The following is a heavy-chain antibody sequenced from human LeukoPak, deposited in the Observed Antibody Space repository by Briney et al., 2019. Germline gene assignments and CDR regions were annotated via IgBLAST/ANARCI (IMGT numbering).Heavy chain of an antibody. CDR2: ISAYNGNT. CDR3: ASPSGWFSNDAFDI. J-gene: IGHJ3*02. Sequence: ASVKVSCKASGYTFTSYGISWVRQAPGQGLEWMGWISAYNGNTNYAQKLQGRVTMTTDTSTSTAYMELRSPRSDDTAVYYCASPSGWFSNDAFDIWGQGTMVTVSS. D-gene: IGHD6-19*01. V-gene: IGHV1-18*01. CDR1: GYTFTSYG.